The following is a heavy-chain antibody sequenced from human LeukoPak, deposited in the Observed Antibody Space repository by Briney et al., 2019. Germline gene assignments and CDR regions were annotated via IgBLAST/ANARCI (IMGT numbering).Heavy chain of an antibody. V-gene: IGHV4-34*01. J-gene: IGHJ5*02. CDR2: INHSGST. CDR3: ARGSGYCSLTSCPS. Sequence: SETLSLTCAVYGGSFSGYYWSWVRQPPGKGLEWIGEINHSGSTNYNPSLKSRVTISVDTSKNQFSLKVRSVTAADTAVYYCARGSGYCSLTSCPSWGQGTLVTVSS. D-gene: IGHD2-2*01. CDR1: GGSFSGYY.